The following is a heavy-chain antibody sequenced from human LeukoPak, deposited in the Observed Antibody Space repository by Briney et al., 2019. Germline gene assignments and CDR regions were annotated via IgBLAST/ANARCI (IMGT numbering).Heavy chain of an antibody. D-gene: IGHD1-7*01. CDR2: ISGSGDGT. V-gene: IGHV3-23*01. CDR3: ARRAASGTTDV. J-gene: IGHJ6*02. CDR1: GFTFSSYS. Sequence: GGSLRLSCAASGFTFSSYSMNWVRQAPVKGLEWVSGISGSGDGTYYADSVKGRFTISRDNSKNTLYLQMNSLRAEDTAVYYCARRAASGTTDVWGQGTTVTVSS.